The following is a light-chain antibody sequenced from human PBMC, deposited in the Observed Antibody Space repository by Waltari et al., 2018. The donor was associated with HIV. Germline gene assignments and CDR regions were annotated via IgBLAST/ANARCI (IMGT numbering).Light chain of an antibody. Sequence: QSALTQPASGSGSPGRSITISCTATRSDVGSHYYVPCYQQHPDNVPKLIIYEVSTPPSGGSTRFSGSESGNTASLTISGLQAEDEANYYCSSYSSTTTVGLFGGGTKLTVL. CDR1: RSDVGSHYY. J-gene: IGLJ2*01. CDR2: EVS. CDR3: SSYSSTTTVGL. V-gene: IGLV2-14*01.